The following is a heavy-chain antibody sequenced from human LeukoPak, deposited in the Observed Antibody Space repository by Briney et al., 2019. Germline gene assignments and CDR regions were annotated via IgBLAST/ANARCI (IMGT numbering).Heavy chain of an antibody. CDR3: AKSRSYDSSGYVAY. V-gene: IGHV3-23*01. J-gene: IGHJ4*02. Sequence: GSLRLSCAASGFTFSSYAMSWVRQAPGKGLEWVSAISGSGGSTYYADSVKGRFTISRDNSKNTLYLQMNSLRAEDTAVYYCAKSRSYDSSGYVAYWGQGTLVTVSS. D-gene: IGHD3-22*01. CDR2: ISGSGGST. CDR1: GFTFSSYA.